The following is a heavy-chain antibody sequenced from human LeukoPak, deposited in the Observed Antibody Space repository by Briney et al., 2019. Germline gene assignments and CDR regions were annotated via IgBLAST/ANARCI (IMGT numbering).Heavy chain of an antibody. CDR3: ARVIRVGILTVREYFQH. Sequence: ASVKVSCKASGYTFTSYDINWVRQATGQGLEWMGWMNPNSGNTGYAQKFQGRVTITRNTSISTAYMELSSLRSEDTAVYYCARVIRVGILTVREYFQHWGQGTLVTVSS. CDR1: GYTFTSYD. CDR2: MNPNSGNT. V-gene: IGHV1-8*01. J-gene: IGHJ1*01. D-gene: IGHD3-9*01.